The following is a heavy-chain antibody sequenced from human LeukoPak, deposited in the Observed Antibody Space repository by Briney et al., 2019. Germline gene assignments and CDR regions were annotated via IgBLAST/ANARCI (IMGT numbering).Heavy chain of an antibody. V-gene: IGHV4-59*01. Sequence: SETLSLTCLVSGGSMKSSYWTWIRQAPGKGLEWIGNMDDSGNTNYSPSLKSRVTISLDTSKNQFSLRLTSVTAPDRALYFCARDSSPAALPYMDAWGKGTTVTV. CDR2: MDDSGNT. D-gene: IGHD2-2*01. CDR1: GGSMKSSY. CDR3: ARDSSPAALPYMDA. J-gene: IGHJ6*03.